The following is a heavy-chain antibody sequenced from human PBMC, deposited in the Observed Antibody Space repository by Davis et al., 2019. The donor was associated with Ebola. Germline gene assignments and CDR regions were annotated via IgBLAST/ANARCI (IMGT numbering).Heavy chain of an antibody. CDR2: IYPGDSDT. D-gene: IGHD4-17*01. CDR1: GYSFTSYW. Sequence: GESLKISCKGSGYSFTSYWIGWVRQMPGKGLEWMGIIYPGDSDTRYSPSFQGQVTISADKSISTAYLQWSSLKASDTAMYYCARRRADGATTGDAFDIWGQGTMVTVSS. V-gene: IGHV5-51*01. J-gene: IGHJ3*02. CDR3: ARRRADGATTGDAFDI.